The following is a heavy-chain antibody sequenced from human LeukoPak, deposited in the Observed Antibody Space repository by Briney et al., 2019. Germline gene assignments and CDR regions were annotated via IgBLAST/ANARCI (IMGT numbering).Heavy chain of an antibody. J-gene: IGHJ6*03. Sequence: GASVKVSCKASGYTFTSYDITWVRQATGPGLEWMGWMNPNSSNTGYPQKFQGRVTMTRNTSISTAYIVLSSLRSEDTAVYYCARGLFSYDILTGYYYYYYMDVWGKGTTVTVSS. CDR2: MNPNSSNT. D-gene: IGHD3-9*01. CDR1: GYTFTSYD. CDR3: ARGLFSYDILTGYYYYYYMDV. V-gene: IGHV1-8*01.